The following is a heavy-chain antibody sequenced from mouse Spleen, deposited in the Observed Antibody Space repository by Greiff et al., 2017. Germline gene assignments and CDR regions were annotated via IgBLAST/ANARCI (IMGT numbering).Heavy chain of an antibody. CDR3: ARAQLGRGYFDV. J-gene: IGHJ1*03. CDR1: GFTFSDYY. V-gene: IGHV5-16*01. CDR2: INYDGSST. Sequence: EVNLVESEGGLVQPGSSMKLSCTASGFTFSDYYMAWVRQVPEKGLEWVANINYDGSSTCYLDSLKSRFIISRDNAKNILYLQMSSLKSEDTATYYCARAQLGRGYFDVWGTGTTVTVSS. D-gene: IGHD4-1*02.